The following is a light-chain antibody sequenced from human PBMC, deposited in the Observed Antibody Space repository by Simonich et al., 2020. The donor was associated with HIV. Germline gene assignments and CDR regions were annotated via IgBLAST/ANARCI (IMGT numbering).Light chain of an antibody. Sequence: DIQMTQSPSTLSASVGDRVTITCRASQSISDCLAWYQQKPGKAPKLLVHEASSLESWVPARFSGSGSWTDFTLTISSLQPDDFATYYCQQYNNYPKTFGQGTKVEIK. CDR3: QQYNNYPKT. J-gene: IGKJ1*01. CDR1: QSISDC. CDR2: EAS. V-gene: IGKV1-5*03.